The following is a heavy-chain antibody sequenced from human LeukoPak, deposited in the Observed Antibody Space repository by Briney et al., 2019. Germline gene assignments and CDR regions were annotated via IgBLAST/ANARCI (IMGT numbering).Heavy chain of an antibody. D-gene: IGHD3-22*01. CDR3: AKNHYDTTGYSY. V-gene: IGHV3-23*01. CDR1: GFTFSNSA. Sequence: GGTLRLSCAASGFTFSNSAMTWVRQAPGKGLEWVSAISGSGGSTYYADSVKGRFTISRDNSKNTLYLQMNSLRAEDTAVHFCAKNHYDTTGYSYWGQGTMVTVSS. J-gene: IGHJ3*01. CDR2: ISGSGGST.